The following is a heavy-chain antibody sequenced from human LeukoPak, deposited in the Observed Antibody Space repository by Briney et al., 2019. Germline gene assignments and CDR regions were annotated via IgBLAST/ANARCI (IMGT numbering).Heavy chain of an antibody. V-gene: IGHV4-59*08. Sequence: SETLSLTCTVSGGSISSYYWSWIRQPPGKGLEWIGYISYSGGTNYNPSLKSRVTISVDTSKNQLSLKLSSVTAADTAVYYCARHWETSSWYVDYWGQGTRVTVSS. J-gene: IGHJ4*02. CDR1: GGSISSYY. CDR2: ISYSGGT. D-gene: IGHD6-13*01. CDR3: ARHWETSSWYVDY.